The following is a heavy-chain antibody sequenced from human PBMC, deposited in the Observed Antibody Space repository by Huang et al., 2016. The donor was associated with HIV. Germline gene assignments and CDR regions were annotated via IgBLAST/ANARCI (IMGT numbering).Heavy chain of an antibody. CDR2: IRYEGSNK. V-gene: IGHV3-30*02. CDR3: AKTYYYDSSGYEDAFDI. CDR1: GFTFSSYG. D-gene: IGHD3-22*01. J-gene: IGHJ3*02. Sequence: QVQLVESGGGVVQPGGSLRLSCAASGFTFSSYGMHWVRQAPGKGLEWVAFIRYEGSNKYYADSVKSRFTISRDNSKNTLYLQMNSLRAEDTAVYYCAKTYYYDSSGYEDAFDIWGQGTMVTVSS.